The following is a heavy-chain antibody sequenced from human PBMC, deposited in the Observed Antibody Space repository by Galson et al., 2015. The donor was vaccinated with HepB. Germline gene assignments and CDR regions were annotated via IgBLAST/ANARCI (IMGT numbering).Heavy chain of an antibody. CDR3: ARLGRGEAFDI. CDR1: GYSFPNFW. J-gene: IGHJ3*02. V-gene: IGHV5-51*01. CDR2: IFPLDSDT. Sequence: QSGAEVTKPGESLKISCKGCGYSFPNFWIGWVRQMPGKGLEWMGIIFPLDSDTRYSPSFQGQVTISADKSFSTAYLQWGSLKASDTAMYYCARLGRGEAFDIWGQGTMVTVSS. D-gene: IGHD3-10*01.